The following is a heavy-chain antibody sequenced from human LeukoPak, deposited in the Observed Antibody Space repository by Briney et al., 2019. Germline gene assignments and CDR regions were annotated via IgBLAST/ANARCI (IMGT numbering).Heavy chain of an antibody. Sequence: ASVKVSCKASGYTFTGYYMHWVRQAPGQGLEWMGWINPNSGGTNYAQKFQGRVTMTRDTSISTAYMELSRLRSDDTAVYYCARFILGGSGSYYNYFDYWGQGTLVTVSS. J-gene: IGHJ4*02. D-gene: IGHD3-10*01. CDR1: GYTFTGYY. CDR3: ARFILGGSGSYYNYFDY. CDR2: INPNSGGT. V-gene: IGHV1-2*02.